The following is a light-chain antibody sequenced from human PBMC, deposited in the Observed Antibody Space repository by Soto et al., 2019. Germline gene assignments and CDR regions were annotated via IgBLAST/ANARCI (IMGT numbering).Light chain of an antibody. J-gene: IGKJ3*01. CDR3: QQYNNLPGT. CDR2: GAS. Sequence: EIVMTQSPATLSVSPGERATLSCRASQSVSSNLAWYQQKPGPAPRLLIYGASTRATGIPARFSGSGSGTEFTLTISILQSADVAVYYCQQYNNLPGTVGPGTKVDIK. V-gene: IGKV3-15*01. CDR1: QSVSSN.